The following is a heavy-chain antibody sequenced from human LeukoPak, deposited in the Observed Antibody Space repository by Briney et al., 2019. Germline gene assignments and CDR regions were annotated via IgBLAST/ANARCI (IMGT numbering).Heavy chain of an antibody. V-gene: IGHV1-2*02. CDR1: GYTFTSYA. D-gene: IGHD4-23*01. Sequence: ASVKVSCKASGYTFTSYAMNWVRQAPGQGLEWMGWINPNSGGTNYAQKFQGRVTMTRDTSISTAYMELSRLRSDDTAVYYCARDSRYGGNSGDYWGQGTLVTVSS. CDR3: ARDSRYGGNSGDY. J-gene: IGHJ4*02. CDR2: INPNSGGT.